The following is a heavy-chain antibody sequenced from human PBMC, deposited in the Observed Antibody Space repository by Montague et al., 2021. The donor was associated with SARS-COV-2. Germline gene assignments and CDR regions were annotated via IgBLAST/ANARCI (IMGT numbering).Heavy chain of an antibody. D-gene: IGHD5-24*01. V-gene: IGHV4-59*01. J-gene: IGHJ4*02. CDR3: ARVFPRWLQFDSYFDF. CDR2: IYHSGST. CDR1: GGSISRYY. Sequence: SETLSLTCTVSGGSISRYYWSWIRQPPGRGLEWIGNIYHSGSTNXXPSLKSRVTISVDTSKNQFSLKLSSVTAADTAVYYCARVFPRWLQFDSYFDFWGQGTLVTVSS.